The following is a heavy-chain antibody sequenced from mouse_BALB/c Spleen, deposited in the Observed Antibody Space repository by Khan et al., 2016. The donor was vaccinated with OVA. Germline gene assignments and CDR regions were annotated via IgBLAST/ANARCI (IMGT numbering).Heavy chain of an antibody. Sequence: QVQLQQPGAELMKPGASVKISCKATGYTFSSYWIEWVKQRPGHGLEWIGEILPGSGRTNYNEKFKGKATFTADTSSNTAYMQLSSLTSEDSAVYYCARFYYGKGFDYWGQGTTLTVSS. CDR2: ILPGSGRT. V-gene: IGHV1-9*01. CDR1: GYTFSSYW. D-gene: IGHD2-1*01. CDR3: ARFYYGKGFDY. J-gene: IGHJ2*01.